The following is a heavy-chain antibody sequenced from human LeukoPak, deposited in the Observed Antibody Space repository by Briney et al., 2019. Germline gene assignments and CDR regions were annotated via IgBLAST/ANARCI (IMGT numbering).Heavy chain of an antibody. CDR3: ARVSGYPRYYFDY. CDR2: INHSGST. CDR1: GGSFSGYY. J-gene: IGHJ4*02. V-gene: IGHV4-34*01. Sequence: SETLSLTCAVYGGSFSGYYWSWLRQPPGKGLEWIGEINHSGSTNYNPSLKSRVTISLDTSKNQFSLKLSSVTAADTAVYYCARVSGYPRYYFDYWGQGTLVTVSS. D-gene: IGHD3-22*01.